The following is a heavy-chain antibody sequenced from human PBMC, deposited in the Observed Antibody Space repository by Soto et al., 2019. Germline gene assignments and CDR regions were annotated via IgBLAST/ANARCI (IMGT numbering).Heavy chain of an antibody. CDR2: INHSGST. D-gene: IGHD3-22*01. CDR3: ARGRMDYYDSSGYYDY. CDR1: GGSFSGYY. J-gene: IGHJ4*02. Sequence: KPSETLSLTCAVYGGSFSGYYWSWIRQPPGKGLEWIGEINHSGSTNYNPSLKSRVTISVDTSKNQFSLKLSSVTAADTAVYYCARGRMDYYDSSGYYDYWGQGTLVTSPQ. V-gene: IGHV4-34*01.